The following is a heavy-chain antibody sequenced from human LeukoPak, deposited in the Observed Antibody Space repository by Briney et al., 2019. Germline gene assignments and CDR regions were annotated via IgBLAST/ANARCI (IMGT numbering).Heavy chain of an antibody. Sequence: GRSLRLSCAASGFTFDDYAMHWVRQAPGKGLEWVSGISWNSGSIGYADSVKGRFTISRDNAKNSLYLQMNSLRAEDTALYYCAKDALHSTTYYYDSSGYPDDWGQGTLVTVSS. CDR3: AKDALHSTTYYYDSSGYPDD. V-gene: IGHV3-9*01. CDR2: ISWNSGSI. CDR1: GFTFDDYA. D-gene: IGHD3-22*01. J-gene: IGHJ4*02.